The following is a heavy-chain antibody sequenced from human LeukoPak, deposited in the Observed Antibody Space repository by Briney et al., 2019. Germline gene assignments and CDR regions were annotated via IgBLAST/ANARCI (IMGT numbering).Heavy chain of an antibody. CDR3: ARAGYSGGADY. D-gene: IGHD2-15*01. CDR1: GGSISSYY. V-gene: IGHV4-59*08. J-gene: IGHJ4*02. CDR2: IYYSGST. Sequence: SETLCLTCTVSGGSISSYYWSWIRQPPGKALEWIGYIYYSGSTNYNPSLKSRVTISVDTSKNQFSPKLSSVTAADTAVYYCARAGYSGGADYWGQGTLVTVSS.